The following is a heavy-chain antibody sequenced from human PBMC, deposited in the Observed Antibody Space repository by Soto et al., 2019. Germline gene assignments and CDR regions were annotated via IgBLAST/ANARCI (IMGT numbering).Heavy chain of an antibody. CDR2: MNPNSGNT. J-gene: IGHJ6*02. CDR1: GYTFTSYD. D-gene: IGHD1-7*01. V-gene: IGHV1-8*01. CDR3: ASTTGTTSYYYYGMDV. Sequence: QVQLVQSGAEVKKPGASVKVSCKASGYTFTSYDINWVRQASGQGLEWMGWMNPNSGNTGYAQKFQGRVTMTRNTSISTAYMELSSLRSEDTAVYYCASTTGTTSYYYYGMDVWGQGTTVTVSS.